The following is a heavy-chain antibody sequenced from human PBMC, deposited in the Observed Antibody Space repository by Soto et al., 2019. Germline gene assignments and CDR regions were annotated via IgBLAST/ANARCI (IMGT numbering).Heavy chain of an antibody. CDR2: IYDSGTT. D-gene: IGHD3-22*01. J-gene: IGHJ3*01. CDR1: GDSVSNSGYY. V-gene: IGHV4-31*03. Sequence: QVQLQESGPGLVKPSQTLSLTCTVSGDSVSNSGYYWSWIRQPPGKALAWTGFIYDSGTTFYNPSLRSRITLSVDKSKNQFSLKLNSVTAADTAIYYCARYSWLPMRRLRDAFDVWGQGTMVTVSS. CDR3: ARYSWLPMRRLRDAFDV.